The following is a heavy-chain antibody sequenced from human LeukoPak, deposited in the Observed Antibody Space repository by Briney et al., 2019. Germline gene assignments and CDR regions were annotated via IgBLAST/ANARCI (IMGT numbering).Heavy chain of an antibody. V-gene: IGHV4-59*01. D-gene: IGHD6-19*01. CDR2: IYYNGTT. CDR1: GGSISSFY. Sequence: SSETLSLTCAVSGGSISSFYWTWIRQPPGKGLEWIGYIYYNGTTNYNPSLKSRVTISVDTSKNQFSLKLRSVTAAGTAVYYCAASIAVARRGLYYWGQGTLVTVSS. CDR3: AASIAVARRGLYY. J-gene: IGHJ4*02.